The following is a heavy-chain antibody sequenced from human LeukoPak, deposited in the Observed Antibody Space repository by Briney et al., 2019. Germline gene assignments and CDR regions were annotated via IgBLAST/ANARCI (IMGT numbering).Heavy chain of an antibody. CDR2: ISSSSSYI. CDR1: GFTFSSHS. D-gene: IGHD3-10*01. CDR3: AKAYEEVLLRFGETYYMDV. Sequence: GGSLRLSCAASGFTFSSHSMNWVRQAPGKGLEWVSSISSSSSYIYYADSVKGRFTISRDNAKNSLYLQMNSLRAEDTAVYYCAKAYEEVLLRFGETYYMDVWGKGTTVTISS. V-gene: IGHV3-21*01. J-gene: IGHJ6*03.